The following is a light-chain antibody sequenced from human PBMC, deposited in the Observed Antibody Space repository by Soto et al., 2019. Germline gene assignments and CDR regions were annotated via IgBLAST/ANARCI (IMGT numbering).Light chain of an antibody. Sequence: QSVLTQPASVSESPGQSITISCTGTSSDVCGYNYVSWYQHHPGKAPKLMIFDVSNRPSGVSNRFSGSKSGNTASLTISGLQPEDEADYYCSSYTTSNTRQIVFGTGTKVTV. CDR1: SSDVCGYNY. V-gene: IGLV2-14*03. CDR2: DVS. CDR3: SSYTTSNTRQIV. J-gene: IGLJ1*01.